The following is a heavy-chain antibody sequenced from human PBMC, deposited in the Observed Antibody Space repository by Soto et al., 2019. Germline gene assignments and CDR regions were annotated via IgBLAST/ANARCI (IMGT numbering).Heavy chain of an antibody. J-gene: IGHJ4*02. CDR1: GGSVNTFY. Sequence: QVQLQESGPGLVKPSETLSLTCTVSGGSVNTFYWSWIRQPPGKGLEWVGHVYYTGSTDYNPSLKSRVTISVDTTENQVSLKLNSVTTADTAVYFCARDWGRSNYFDYWGQGTLVTVSS. CDR3: ARDWGRSNYFDY. CDR2: VYYTGST. V-gene: IGHV4-59*02. D-gene: IGHD3-16*01.